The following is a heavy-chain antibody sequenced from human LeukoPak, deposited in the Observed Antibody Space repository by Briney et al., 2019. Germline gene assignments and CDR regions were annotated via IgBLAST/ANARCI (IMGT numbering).Heavy chain of an antibody. V-gene: IGHV3-21*01. CDR1: GFTFSSCA. Sequence: PGGSLRLSCSASGFTFSSCAMNWVRQAPGKGLEWVSSISSSSSYIYYADSVKGRFTISRDNAKNSLYLQMNSLRAEDTAVYYCARDRTSSRLGYFDLWGRGTLVTVSS. J-gene: IGHJ2*01. CDR3: ARDRTSSRLGYFDL. D-gene: IGHD2-2*01. CDR2: ISSSSSYI.